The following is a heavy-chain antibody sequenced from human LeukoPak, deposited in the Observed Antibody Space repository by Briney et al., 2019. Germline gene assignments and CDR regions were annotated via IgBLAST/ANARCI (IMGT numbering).Heavy chain of an antibody. D-gene: IGHD3-3*01. V-gene: IGHV1-18*01. J-gene: IGHJ3*02. CDR2: ISAYNGNT. CDR1: GYTFTSYG. CDR3: ARDSVGDIIIHGIDI. Sequence: ASVKVSCKASGYTFTSYGISWVRQAPGQGLEWMGWISAYNGNTNYAQKLQGRVTITADESTNTAYMELSSLRSEDTAVYYCARDSVGDIIIHGIDIWGQGTMVTVSS.